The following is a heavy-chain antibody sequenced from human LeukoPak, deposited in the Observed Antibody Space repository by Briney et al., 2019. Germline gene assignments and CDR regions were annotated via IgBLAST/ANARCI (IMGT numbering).Heavy chain of an antibody. Sequence: GGSLRLSCAASGFTFITYAMHRVREAPGKGLEGGAVIADDGGNKYYADSVKGRFTISRDTSNNTLYLQMNRLRAEDTAVYYCARDLGGPGSFYGFDYWGQGTLVTVSS. D-gene: IGHD3-10*01. V-gene: IGHV3-30*04. CDR2: IADDGGNK. J-gene: IGHJ4*02. CDR3: ARDLGGPGSFYGFDY. CDR1: GFTFITYA.